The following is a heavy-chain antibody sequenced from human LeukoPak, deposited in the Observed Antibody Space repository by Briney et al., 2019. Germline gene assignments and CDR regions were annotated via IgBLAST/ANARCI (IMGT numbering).Heavy chain of an antibody. CDR2: ISYDGSNK. V-gene: IGHV3-30*03. CDR3: ARESRQMYYFDY. D-gene: IGHD5-24*01. Sequence: TGGSLRLSCAASGFTFSSYGMHWVRQAPGKGLEWVAVISYDGSNKYYADSVKGRFTISRDNSKNTLYLQMNSLRAEDTAVYYCARESRQMYYFDYWGQGTLVTVSS. J-gene: IGHJ4*02. CDR1: GFTFSSYG.